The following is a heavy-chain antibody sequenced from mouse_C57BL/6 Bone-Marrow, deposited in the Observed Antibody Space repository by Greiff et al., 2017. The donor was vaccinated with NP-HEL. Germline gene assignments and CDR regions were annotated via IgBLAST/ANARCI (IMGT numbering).Heavy chain of an antibody. J-gene: IGHJ2*01. CDR3: ARGGPLLGDY. CDR2: IHPNSGST. CDR1: GYTFTSYW. V-gene: IGHV1-64*01. Sequence: QVQLQQPGAELVKPGASVKLSCKASGYTFTSYWMHWVKQRPGQGLEWIGMIHPNSGSTNYNEKFKSKATLTVDKSSSTAYMQLSSLTSEDSAVYYCARGGPLLGDYWGQGTTLTVSS. D-gene: IGHD1-1*01.